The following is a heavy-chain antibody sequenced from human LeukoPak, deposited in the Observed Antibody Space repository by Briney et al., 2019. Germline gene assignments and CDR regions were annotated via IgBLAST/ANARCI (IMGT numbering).Heavy chain of an antibody. D-gene: IGHD3-10*02. CDR2: IYYTGGT. CDR3: ARVVFRQLAVDS. V-gene: IGHV4-59*08. CDR1: GGSINNYF. J-gene: IGHJ4*02. Sequence: PSETLSLTCTVSGGSINNYFWNWIRQPPGKGLEWIGNIYYTGGTKYNPSLRSRVTISVDPSKNQFSLKLSSVTAADTAVYFCARVVFRQLAVDSWGQGALVTVSS.